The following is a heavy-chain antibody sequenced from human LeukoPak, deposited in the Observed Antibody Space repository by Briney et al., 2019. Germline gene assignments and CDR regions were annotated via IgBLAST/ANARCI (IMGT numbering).Heavy chain of an antibody. V-gene: IGHV3-7*01. CDR3: ARDRPHYDTSYYFDY. CDR2: IKQDGSEK. J-gene: IGHJ4*02. D-gene: IGHD3-9*01. CDR1: GFTCSSYW. Sequence: GGSLRLSCAASGFTCSSYWMSWVRQAPGKGLEWVANIKQDGSEKYYVDSVKGRFTISRDNAKNSLYLQMNSLRAEDTAVYYCARDRPHYDTSYYFDYWGQGTLVTVSS.